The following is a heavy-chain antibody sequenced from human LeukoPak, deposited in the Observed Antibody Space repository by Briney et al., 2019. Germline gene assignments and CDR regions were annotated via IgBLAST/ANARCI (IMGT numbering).Heavy chain of an antibody. CDR3: ARAPYSSSYDY. CDR1: GFTFDDYA. CDR2: ISWNSGSI. Sequence: PGGSLRLSCAASGFTFDDYAMHWVRHAPGKGLEWVSGISWNSGSIGYADSVKGRFTISRDNAKNSLYLQMNSLRAEDTAVYYCARAPYSSSYDYWGQGTLVTVSS. V-gene: IGHV3-9*01. D-gene: IGHD6-13*01. J-gene: IGHJ4*02.